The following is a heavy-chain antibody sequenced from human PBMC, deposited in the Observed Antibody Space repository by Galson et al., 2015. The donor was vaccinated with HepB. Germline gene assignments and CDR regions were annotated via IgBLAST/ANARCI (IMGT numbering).Heavy chain of an antibody. Sequence: SLRLSCAASGFTFSSYWMSWVRQAPGKGLEWVANIKQDGSEKYYVDSVKGRFTISRDNAKNSLYLQMNSLRAEDTAVYYCARDRGYEAASHAAFDYWGQGTLVTVSS. J-gene: IGHJ4*02. CDR1: GFTFSSYW. D-gene: IGHD2-15*01. V-gene: IGHV3-7*01. CDR2: IKQDGSEK. CDR3: ARDRGYEAASHAAFDY.